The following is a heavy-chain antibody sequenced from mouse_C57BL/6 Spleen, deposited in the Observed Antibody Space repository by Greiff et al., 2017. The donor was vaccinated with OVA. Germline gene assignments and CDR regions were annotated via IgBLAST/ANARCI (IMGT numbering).Heavy chain of an antibody. CDR2: IYPGDGDT. V-gene: IGHV1-82*01. Sequence: PLQQSGPELVKPGASVKISCKASGYAFSSSWMNWVKQRPGKGLEWIGRIYPGDGDTNYNGKFKGKATLTADKSSSTAYMQLSSLTSEDSAVYFCARENYDGYYFDYWGQGTTLTVSS. CDR1: GYAFSSSW. D-gene: IGHD2-4*01. J-gene: IGHJ2*01. CDR3: ARENYDGYYFDY.